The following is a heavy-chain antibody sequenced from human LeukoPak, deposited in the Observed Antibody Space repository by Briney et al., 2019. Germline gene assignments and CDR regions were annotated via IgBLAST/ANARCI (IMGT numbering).Heavy chain of an antibody. Sequence: GGSLRLSCAASGFTFSNAWMSWVRQAPGKGLEWVGRIKSKTDGGTTDYAAPVKGRFTISRNDSKNTLYLQMNSLKTEDTAVYYCTTITVTSPLFDYWGQGTLVTVSS. V-gene: IGHV3-15*01. D-gene: IGHD4-17*01. CDR2: IKSKTDGGTT. J-gene: IGHJ4*02. CDR3: TTITVTSPLFDY. CDR1: GFTFSNAW.